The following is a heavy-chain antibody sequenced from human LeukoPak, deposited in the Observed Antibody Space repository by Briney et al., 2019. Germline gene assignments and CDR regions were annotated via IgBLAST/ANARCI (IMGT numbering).Heavy chain of an antibody. CDR2: IYYSGST. Sequence: PSETLSLTCTVSGGSISSSSYYWGWIRQPPGKGLEWIGSIYYSGSTYYNSYLKSRVTISVDTSKNQFSLKLNSVTAADTAVYYCTRLVYYSDCTGNCFDYWGQGTLVTVSS. CDR3: TRLVYYSDCTGNCFDY. V-gene: IGHV4-39*01. CDR1: GGSISSSSYY. J-gene: IGHJ4*02. D-gene: IGHD3-22*01.